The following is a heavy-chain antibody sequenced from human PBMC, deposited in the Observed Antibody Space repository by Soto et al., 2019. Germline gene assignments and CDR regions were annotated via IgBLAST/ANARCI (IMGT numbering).Heavy chain of an antibody. CDR3: AKARRSTGINWFDP. CDR2: ISSDGSNK. CDR1: GFTFSSYG. Sequence: QVQLVESGGGVVQPGRSLRLSCAASGFTFSSYGMHWVRQAPGKGLEWVAVISSDGSNKYYADSVKGRFTISRDNSKNTLYLQMNSLRAEDTAVYYCAKARRSTGINWFDPWGQGTLVTVSS. V-gene: IGHV3-30*18. D-gene: IGHD1-1*01. J-gene: IGHJ5*02.